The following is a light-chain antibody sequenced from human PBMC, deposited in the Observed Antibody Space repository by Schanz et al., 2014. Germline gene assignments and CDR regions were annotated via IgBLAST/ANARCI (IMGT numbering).Light chain of an antibody. V-gene: IGKV3-15*01. CDR2: GAS. CDR1: QSVSSK. Sequence: EIVMTQSPATLSVSPGESATLSCRASQSVSSKLAWYQQKPGQAPRLLIYGASTRATGIPARFSGSGSGTEFTLTISRLEPEDFATYYCQQLNTYPFAFGPGTTVDV. CDR3: QQLNTYPFA. J-gene: IGKJ3*01.